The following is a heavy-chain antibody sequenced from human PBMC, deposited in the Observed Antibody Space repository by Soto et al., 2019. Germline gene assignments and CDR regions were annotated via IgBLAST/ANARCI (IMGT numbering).Heavy chain of an antibody. CDR2: IYHSEST. J-gene: IGHJ4*02. Sequence: PAETLSLTCTVSGGSISSTNWGSWVRQPPEKGLEWIGEIYHSESTNYNPSPKGPVTIPVDNSQNQFALKLTSVTATDTAVNYFARGESSSGCDYLKYFGYRGQGTL. CDR3: ARGESSSGCDYLKYFGY. V-gene: IGHV4-4*02. D-gene: IGHD5-12*01. CDR1: GGSISSTNW.